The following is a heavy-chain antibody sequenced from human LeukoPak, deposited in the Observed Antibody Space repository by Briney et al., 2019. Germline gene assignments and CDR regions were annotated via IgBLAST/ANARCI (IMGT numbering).Heavy chain of an antibody. J-gene: IGHJ4*02. Sequence: SETLSLTCVVSGGSITSHYWSWIRQPPGKGLEYIGYIYYTGSTDYNPSLKSRVTISLDTSNNQFSRSLSSVTAAHTAVYYCARRSGVLDSRDSRYFFDYWGQGTLVPVSS. CDR3: ARRSGVLDSRDSRYFFDY. V-gene: IGHV4-59*11. CDR2: IYYTGST. D-gene: IGHD3-22*01. CDR1: GGSITSHY.